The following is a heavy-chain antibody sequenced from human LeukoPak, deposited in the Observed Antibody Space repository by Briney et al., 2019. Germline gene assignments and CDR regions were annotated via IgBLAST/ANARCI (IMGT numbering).Heavy chain of an antibody. D-gene: IGHD6-13*01. CDR2: IYYSGST. CDR1: GGSFSGYY. CDR3: ARDWAAGTSYYYYYGMDV. V-gene: IGHV4-59*01. J-gene: IGHJ6*02. Sequence: ASETLSLTCAVYGGSFSGYYWSWIRQPPGKGLEWIGYIYYSGSTNYNPSLKSRVTISVDTSKNQFSLKLSSVTAADTAVYYCARDWAAGTSYYYYYGMDVWGQGTTVTVSS.